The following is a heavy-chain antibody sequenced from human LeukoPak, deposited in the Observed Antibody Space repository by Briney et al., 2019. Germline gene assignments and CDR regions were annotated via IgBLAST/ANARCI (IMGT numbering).Heavy chain of an antibody. D-gene: IGHD4-11*01. J-gene: IGHJ5*02. CDR2: ISGSGGST. CDR1: GFTFSSYA. CDR3: AKGPATGWFDP. V-gene: IGHV3-23*01. Sequence: GGSLSLSCAASGFTFSSYAMSGAGQAPGKGLEWVSAISGSGGSTYYADSVKGRFTISRDNSKNTLYLQMNSLRAEDTAVYYCAKGPATGWFDPWGQGTLVTVSS.